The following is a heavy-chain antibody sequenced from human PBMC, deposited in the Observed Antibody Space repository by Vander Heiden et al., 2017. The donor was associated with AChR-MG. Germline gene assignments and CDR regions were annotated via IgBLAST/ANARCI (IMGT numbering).Heavy chain of an antibody. CDR1: GFTFSTHA. CDR2: ISGIANST. D-gene: IGHD4-17*01. J-gene: IGHJ6*02. Sequence: VHLLESGGGLVQPGGSLRLSCAASGFTFSTHAMGWVRQAPGKGLEWVSAISGIANSTYYADSVKGRFTISRDNSKNTLYLQMSSLRAEDKAVYFCAKEDYGGNSRIYYYYGMDVWGQGTAVTVSS. CDR3: AKEDYGGNSRIYYYYGMDV. V-gene: IGHV3-23*01.